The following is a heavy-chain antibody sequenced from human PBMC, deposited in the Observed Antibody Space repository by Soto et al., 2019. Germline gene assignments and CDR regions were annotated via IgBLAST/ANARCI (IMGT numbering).Heavy chain of an antibody. CDR1: GGSISSYY. J-gene: IGHJ4*02. CDR3: ARSDGRY. Sequence: QVQLHESGPGQVKHSETLSLTCTVSGGSISSYYWSWIRQPPGKGLEWIGYIYYSGSTNYNPSLKSRVTISVDTSKNQFSLKLSSVTAADTAVYYCARSDGRYWGQGTLVTVSS. V-gene: IGHV4-59*01. CDR2: IYYSGST.